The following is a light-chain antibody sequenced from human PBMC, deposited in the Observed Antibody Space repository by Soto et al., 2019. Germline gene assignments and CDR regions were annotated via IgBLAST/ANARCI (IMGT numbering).Light chain of an antibody. CDR1: QSVLYSSNNKNY. CDR2: WAS. V-gene: IGKV4-1*01. Sequence: DIVLTQSPDSLAVSLGERATINCKSSQSVLYSSNNKNYLAWYQQKPGQPPKLLIYWASTRESGVPDRFSGSGSGTDFTLTISSLQAEDVSVYYCQQYYSPPLLTFGGVTKVDIK. CDR3: QQYYSPPLLT. J-gene: IGKJ4*01.